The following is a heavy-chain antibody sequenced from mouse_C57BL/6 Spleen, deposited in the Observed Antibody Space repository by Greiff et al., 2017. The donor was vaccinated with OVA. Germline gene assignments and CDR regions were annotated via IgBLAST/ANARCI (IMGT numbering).Heavy chain of an antibody. CDR1: GFTFSDYG. V-gene: IGHV5-17*01. Sequence: DVHLVESGGGLVKPGGSLKLSCAASGFTFSDYGMHWVRQAPEKGLEWVAYISSGSSTIYYADTVKGRFTISRDNAKNTLFLQMTSLRSEDTAMYYCARDSGSSYGGAMDYWGQGTSVTVSS. D-gene: IGHD1-1*01. CDR3: ARDSGSSYGGAMDY. J-gene: IGHJ4*01. CDR2: ISSGSSTI.